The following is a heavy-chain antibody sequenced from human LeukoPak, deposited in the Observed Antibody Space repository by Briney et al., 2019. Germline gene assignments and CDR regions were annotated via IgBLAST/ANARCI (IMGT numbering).Heavy chain of an antibody. Sequence: PGGSLRLSCAASGFTFSSYAMSWVRQAPGKGLEWVSGISGSGGSTSYADSVKGRFTISRDNSKNTLYLQMNSLRAEDTAVYYCAKGLSGYSFGYWVYWGQGTLVTVSS. CDR3: AKGLSGYSFGYWVY. J-gene: IGHJ4*02. CDR2: ISGSGGST. D-gene: IGHD5-18*01. CDR1: GFTFSSYA. V-gene: IGHV3-23*01.